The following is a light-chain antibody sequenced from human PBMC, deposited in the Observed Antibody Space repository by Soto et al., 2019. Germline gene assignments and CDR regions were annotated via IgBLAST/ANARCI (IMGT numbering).Light chain of an antibody. V-gene: IGLV4-69*01. Sequence: QPVLTQSPSASASLGASVKLTCTLSSGHSSYAIAWHQQQPEKGPRYLMKLNSDGSPSKGDGIPDRFSGSTSGAERYLTISSLQSEDEADYYCQTWGTGIGGYVFGTGTKVTVL. CDR2: LNSDGSP. J-gene: IGLJ1*01. CDR1: SGHSSYA. CDR3: QTWGTGIGGYV.